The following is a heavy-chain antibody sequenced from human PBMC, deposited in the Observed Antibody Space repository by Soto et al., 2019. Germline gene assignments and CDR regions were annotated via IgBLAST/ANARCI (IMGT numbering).Heavy chain of an antibody. CDR1: GGSISSGGYY. Sequence: SETLSLTCTVSGGSISSGGYYWSWIRQHPGKGLEWIGYIYYSGSTYYNPSLKSRVTISVDTSKNQFSLKLSSVTAADTAVYYCARGLSIGLPSPFDPWGQGTLVTV. V-gene: IGHV4-31*03. CDR3: ARGLSIGLPSPFDP. CDR2: IYYSGST. J-gene: IGHJ5*02. D-gene: IGHD3-16*01.